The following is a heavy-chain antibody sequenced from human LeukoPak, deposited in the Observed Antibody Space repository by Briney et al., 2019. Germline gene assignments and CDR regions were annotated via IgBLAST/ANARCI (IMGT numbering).Heavy chain of an antibody. J-gene: IGHJ1*01. D-gene: IGHD4-23*01. CDR1: GGTFSSYA. CDR2: IIPIFGTA. CDR3: ARDKAVTTEVTQHFQH. V-gene: IGHV1-69*05. Sequence: SVKVSCKASGGTFSSYAISWVRQAPGQGLEWMGGIIPIFGTANYAQKFQGRVTMTTDTSTSTAYMELRSLRSDDTAVYYCARDKAVTTEVTQHFQHWGQGTLVTVSS.